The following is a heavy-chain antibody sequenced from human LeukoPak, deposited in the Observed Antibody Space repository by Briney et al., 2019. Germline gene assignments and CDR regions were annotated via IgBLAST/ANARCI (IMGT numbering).Heavy chain of an antibody. J-gene: IGHJ3*02. CDR2: IWYDGSNK. CDR3: ARGIRDDFWSGFDAFDI. CDR1: GFTFSSYG. D-gene: IGHD3-3*01. V-gene: IGHV3-33*01. Sequence: GRSLRLSCAASGFTFSSYGMHWVRQAPGKGLEWVAAIWYDGSNKYYADSVKGRFTISRDNSKNTLYLQMNSLRAEDTAVYYCARGIRDDFWSGFDAFDIWGQGTMVTVSS.